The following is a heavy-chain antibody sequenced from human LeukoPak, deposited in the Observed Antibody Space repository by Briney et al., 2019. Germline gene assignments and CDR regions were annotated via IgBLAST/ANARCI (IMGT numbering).Heavy chain of an antibody. V-gene: IGHV3-15*01. Sequence: GGSLRLSCAASGFTFSNAWMSRVRQAPGKGLEWVGRIKRKTDGGTTEYCTPVKGRFTISRDDSKNTVFLQMNSLKTEDTAVYYCTTGLSTWGQGTLVTVSS. J-gene: IGHJ5*02. D-gene: IGHD3-16*02. CDR1: GFTFSNAW. CDR2: IKRKTDGGTT. CDR3: TTGLST.